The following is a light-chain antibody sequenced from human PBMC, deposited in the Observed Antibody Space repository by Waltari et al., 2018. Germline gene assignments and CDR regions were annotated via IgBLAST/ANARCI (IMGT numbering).Light chain of an antibody. CDR2: NTN. CDR3: NSRDTSPNHLV. V-gene: IGLV3-19*01. Sequence: SDLTQDPAVSVALGQTVTISCQGDILRKYYASWYQQKSGQAPVLVLYNTNHRPSGIPDPVAGSSSGDTASLTITGAQAEDEGDYYCNSRDTSPNHLVFGGGTKLTVL. J-gene: IGLJ2*01. CDR1: ILRKYY.